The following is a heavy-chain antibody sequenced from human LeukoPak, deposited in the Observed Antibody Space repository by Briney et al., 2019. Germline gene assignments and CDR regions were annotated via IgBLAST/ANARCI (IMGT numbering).Heavy chain of an antibody. CDR1: GFTFSSYA. CDR2: ISGSDGTT. Sequence: GGSLRLSCAASGFTFSSYAMSWVRQAPGKGLEWVSGISGSDGTTYYADSVKGRFTISRDNAKNTLYLQVNSLRAEDTAVYYCARGVNSYYYYAMDVWGQGTTVTVSS. CDR3: ARGVNSYYYYAMDV. V-gene: IGHV3-23*01. D-gene: IGHD3-10*01. J-gene: IGHJ6*02.